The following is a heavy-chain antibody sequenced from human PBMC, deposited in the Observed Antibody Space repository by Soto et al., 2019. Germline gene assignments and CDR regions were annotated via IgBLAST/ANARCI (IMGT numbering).Heavy chain of an antibody. CDR1: GFTFSSYW. J-gene: IGHJ4*02. V-gene: IGHV3-7*05. CDR2: IKQDGSEK. CDR3: ARVGVPAMVPYTIDY. Sequence: GGSLRLSCAASGFTFSSYWMSWVRQAPGKGLEWVANIKQDGSEKYYVDSVKGRFTISRDNAKNSLYLQMNSLRAEDTAVYYCARVGVPAMVPYTIDYWGQGTLVTVSS. D-gene: IGHD5-18*01.